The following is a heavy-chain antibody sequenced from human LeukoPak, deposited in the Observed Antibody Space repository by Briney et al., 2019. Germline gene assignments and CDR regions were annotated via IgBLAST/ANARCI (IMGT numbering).Heavy chain of an antibody. Sequence: GGSLRLSCAASGFTFSSYAMHWVRQAPGKGLEWVAVISYDGSNKYYADSVKGRFTISRDNSKNTLYLQMNSLRAGDTAVYYCARVGGCSSPTCYYYYGMDVWGQGTTVTISS. V-gene: IGHV3-30-3*01. D-gene: IGHD2-15*01. CDR2: ISYDGSNK. J-gene: IGHJ6*02. CDR1: GFTFSSYA. CDR3: ARVGGCSSPTCYYYYGMDV.